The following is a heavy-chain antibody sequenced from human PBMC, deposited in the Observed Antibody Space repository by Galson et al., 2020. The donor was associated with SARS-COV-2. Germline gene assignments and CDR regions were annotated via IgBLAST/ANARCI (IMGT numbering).Heavy chain of an antibody. D-gene: IGHD3-22*01. Sequence: GGSLRLSCAASGFTFSTYSMNWVRQAPGKGLEWVSYISSTSSARNYADSVNGRFTISRDNAKNLLYLQMNSLRAEDTAVYYCARGTYYLFDPWGQGTLVTVSS. CDR2: ISSTSSAR. J-gene: IGHJ5*02. CDR3: ARGTYYLFDP. V-gene: IGHV3-48*01. CDR1: GFTFSTYS.